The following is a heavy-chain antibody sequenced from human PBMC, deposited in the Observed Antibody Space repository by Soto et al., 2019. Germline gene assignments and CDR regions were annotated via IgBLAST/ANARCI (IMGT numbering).Heavy chain of an antibody. CDR3: AKDGSQFLESDYYYYMVV. V-gene: IGHV3-30*18. CDR1: GFTFSSYG. J-gene: IGHJ6*03. CDR2: ISYDGSNK. Sequence: GGSLRLSCAASGFTFSSYGMHWVRQAPGKGLEWVAVISYDGSNKYYADTVKGRFTISRDNSKITLYLQMNSLRAEDTALYYCAKDGSQFLESDYYYYMVVWGKGTTVTVSS. D-gene: IGHD3-3*01.